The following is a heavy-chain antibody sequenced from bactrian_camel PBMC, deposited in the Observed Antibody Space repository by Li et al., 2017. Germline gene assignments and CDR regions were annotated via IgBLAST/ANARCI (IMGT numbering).Heavy chain of an antibody. D-gene: IGHD6*01. CDR3: VRSSDSWAFDS. J-gene: IGHJ6*01. Sequence: QLVESGGTLVQPGGSLRLSCTGISNGRMSWVRQAPGKGLEWVSAVGSGGGRTHYADSVKGRFTASRDNAKNTVYLQMNSLKPEDTAIYYCVRSSDSWAFDSWGQGTQVTVS. CDR2: VGSGGGRT. CDR1: SNGR. V-gene: IGHV3S40*01.